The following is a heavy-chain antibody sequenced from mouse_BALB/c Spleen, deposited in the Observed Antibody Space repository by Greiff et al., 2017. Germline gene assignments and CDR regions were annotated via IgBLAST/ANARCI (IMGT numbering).Heavy chain of an antibody. CDR3: ARDQDYGSSYEGFAY. J-gene: IGHJ3*01. CDR1: GFAFSSYD. V-gene: IGHV5-12-1*01. D-gene: IGHD1-1*01. CDR2: ISSGGGST. Sequence: EVHLVESGGGLVKPGGSLKLSCAASGFAFSSYDMSWVRQTPEKRLEWVAYISSGGGSTYYPDTVKGRFTISRENAKNTLYLEMSSLRSEDTAMYYCARDQDYGSSYEGFAYWGQGTLVTVSA.